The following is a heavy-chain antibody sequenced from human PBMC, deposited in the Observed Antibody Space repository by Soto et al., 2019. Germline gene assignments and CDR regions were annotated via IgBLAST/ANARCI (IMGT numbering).Heavy chain of an antibody. V-gene: IGHV1-2*04. CDR2: INPNSGGT. CDR3: ARSKSSGWSNFDD. D-gene: IGHD6-19*01. Sequence: GASVKVSCKASGYTFTGYYMHWVRQAPGQGLEWMGWINPNSGGTNYAQKFQGWVTMTRDTSISTAYMELSRLRSDDTAVYYCARSKSSGWSNFDDWGQGTLVTVSS. J-gene: IGHJ4*02. CDR1: GYTFTGYY.